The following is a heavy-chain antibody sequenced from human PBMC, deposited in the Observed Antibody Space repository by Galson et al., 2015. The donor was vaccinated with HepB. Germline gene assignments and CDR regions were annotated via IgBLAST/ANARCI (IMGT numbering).Heavy chain of an antibody. Sequence: CAISGDSVSSNSAAWNWIRQSPSRGLEWLGRTYYRSKWYNDYAVSVKSRITINPDTSKNQFSLQLNSVTPEDTAVYYCARAAGQQLAPGRFGYWGQGTLVTVSS. V-gene: IGHV6-1*01. J-gene: IGHJ4*02. CDR1: GDSVSSNSAA. CDR2: TYYRSKWYN. D-gene: IGHD6-13*01. CDR3: ARAAGQQLAPGRFGY.